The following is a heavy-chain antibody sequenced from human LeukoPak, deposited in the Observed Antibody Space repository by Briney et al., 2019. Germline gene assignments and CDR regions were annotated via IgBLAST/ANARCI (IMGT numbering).Heavy chain of an antibody. J-gene: IGHJ4*02. D-gene: IGHD3-22*01. Sequence: SVKVSCKASGGTFSSYAISWVRQAPRQGLEWMGGIIPIFGRANYAQKFQGRVTITADESTSTAYMELSSLRSEDTAVYYCARGRYYYDSSGYGYFDYWGQGTLVTVSS. CDR2: IIPIFGRA. CDR3: ARGRYYYDSSGYGYFDY. CDR1: GGTFSSYA. V-gene: IGHV1-69*13.